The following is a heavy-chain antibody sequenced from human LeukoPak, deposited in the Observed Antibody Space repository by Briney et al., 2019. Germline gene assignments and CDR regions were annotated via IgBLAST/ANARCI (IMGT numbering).Heavy chain of an antibody. CDR2: IRSKAYGGTT. Sequence: PGGSLRLSCTASGFTFGDYVMSWVRQAPGKGLEWVGFIRSKAYGGTTEYAASVKGRFTISRDDSKSTAYLQMNSLKTEDTAVYYCKSRAQPSDYWGQGTLVTVSS. D-gene: IGHD6-13*01. CDR1: GFTFGDYV. J-gene: IGHJ4*02. V-gene: IGHV3-49*04. CDR3: KSRAQPSDY.